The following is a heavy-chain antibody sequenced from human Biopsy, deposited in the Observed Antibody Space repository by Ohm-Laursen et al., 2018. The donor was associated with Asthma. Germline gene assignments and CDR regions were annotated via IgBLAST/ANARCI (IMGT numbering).Heavy chain of an antibody. CDR2: IYYSGST. V-gene: IGHV4-39*01. CDR3: VSPPGY. J-gene: IGHJ4*02. CDR1: GGSISSSSYY. Sequence: SDTLSLTCIVSGGSISSSSYYWGWIRRPPGKGLEFIGTIYYSGSTYYNPSLKSRVTLSVDASKNQFPLKLASVAAADTAVYYCVSPPGYWGQGTRVTVSS.